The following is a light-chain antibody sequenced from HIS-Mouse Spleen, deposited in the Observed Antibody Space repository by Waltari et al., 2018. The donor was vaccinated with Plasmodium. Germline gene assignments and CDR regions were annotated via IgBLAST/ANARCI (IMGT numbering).Light chain of an antibody. CDR2: EDS. CDR3: YSTDSSGNHRV. Sequence: SYELTQPPSVSVSPGQTARITCSGDALPKKYAYWYQQKSGQAPVLGIYEDSKRPSGILERFFGSISGTRATLTISGAQVEDEADYYCYSTDSSGNHRVFGGGTKLTVL. V-gene: IGLV3-10*01. CDR1: ALPKKY. J-gene: IGLJ3*02.